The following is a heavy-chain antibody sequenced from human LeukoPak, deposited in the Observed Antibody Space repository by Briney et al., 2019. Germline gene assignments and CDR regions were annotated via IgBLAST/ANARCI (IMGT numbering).Heavy chain of an antibody. V-gene: IGHV3-48*03. CDR3: ARGDSGSYYFDY. J-gene: IGHJ4*02. D-gene: IGHD1-26*01. Sequence: GGSLRLYCAASGFTFSSYEMNWVRQAPGKGLEWVSYISSSGSTIYYADSVRGRFTISRDNAKNSLYLQMNSLRAEDTAVYYCARGDSGSYYFDYWGQGTLVTVSS. CDR1: GFTFSSYE. CDR2: ISSSGSTI.